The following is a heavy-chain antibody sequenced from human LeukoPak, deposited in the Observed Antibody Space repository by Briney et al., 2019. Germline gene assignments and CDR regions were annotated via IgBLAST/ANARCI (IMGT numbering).Heavy chain of an antibody. CDR3: ARDKVGAADY. J-gene: IGHJ4*02. CDR1: GFTFSSYA. D-gene: IGHD2-15*01. CDR2: IAGNGGST. Sequence: GGSLRLSCAASGFTFSSYAMHWVRQAPGKGPEFVSAIAGNGGSTYYASSVKGRFTISRDNSKNTLYLQMGSLRTEDMAVYYCARDKVGAADYWGQGTLVTVSS. V-gene: IGHV3-64*01.